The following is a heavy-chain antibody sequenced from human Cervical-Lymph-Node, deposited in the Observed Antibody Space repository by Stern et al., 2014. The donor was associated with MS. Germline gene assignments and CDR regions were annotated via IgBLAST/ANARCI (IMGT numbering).Heavy chain of an antibody. CDR1: GFTFSSYA. D-gene: IGHD6-19*01. V-gene: IGHV3-30*04. CDR3: AREVVAVAGTLDY. CDR2: ISYDGSNK. J-gene: IGHJ4*02. Sequence: VQLVESGGGVVQPGRSLRLSCAASGFTFSSYAMHWVRQAPGKGLEWVAVISYDGSNKYFADSVKGRFTISRDNSKNTLYLQMNSLRAEDTAVYYCAREVVAVAGTLDYWGQGTLVTVSS.